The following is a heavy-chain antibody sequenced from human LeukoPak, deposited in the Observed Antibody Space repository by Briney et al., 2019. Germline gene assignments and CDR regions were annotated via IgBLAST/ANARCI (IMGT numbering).Heavy chain of an antibody. D-gene: IGHD3-10*01. Sequence: ASVKVSCKASGYTFTTYYIHWVRQAPGQGLEWMGIVNPGAGTTSYAQNFQGRVTMTRDTSTSTVYMELTSLRSEDTAVYYCARDPLIIILRGATGPTHYGMDVWGQGTTVTVSS. CDR3: ARDPLIIILRGATGPTHYGMDV. CDR2: VNPGAGTT. V-gene: IGHV1-46*01. CDR1: GYTFTTYY. J-gene: IGHJ6*02.